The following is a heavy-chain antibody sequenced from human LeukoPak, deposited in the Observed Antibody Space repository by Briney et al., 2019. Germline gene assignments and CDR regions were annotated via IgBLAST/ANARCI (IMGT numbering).Heavy chain of an antibody. J-gene: IGHJ4*02. D-gene: IGHD5-12*01. CDR3: ARSRTRVATVYFDY. V-gene: IGHV4-34*01. CDR1: GFTFSSYS. Sequence: GSLRLSCAASGFTFSSYSMNWVRQPPGKGLEWIGEINHSGSTNYNPSLKSRVTISVDTSKNQFSLKLSSVTAADTAVYYCARSRTRVATVYFDYWGQGTLVTVSS. CDR2: INHSGST.